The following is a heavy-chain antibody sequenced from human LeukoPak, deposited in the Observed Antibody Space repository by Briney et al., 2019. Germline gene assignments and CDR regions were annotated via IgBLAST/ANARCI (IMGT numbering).Heavy chain of an antibody. CDR2: INHSGST. D-gene: IGHD3-3*01. J-gene: IGHJ6*03. CDR3: ARGTIFGVAPNRGYYMDV. Sequence: SETLSLTCAVYGGSFSGYYWSWIRQPPGKGLEWIGEINHSGSTNYNPSLKSRVTISVDTSKNQFSLKLSSVTAADTAVYYCARGTIFGVAPNRGYYMDVWGKGTTVTVSS. CDR1: GGSFSGYY. V-gene: IGHV4-34*01.